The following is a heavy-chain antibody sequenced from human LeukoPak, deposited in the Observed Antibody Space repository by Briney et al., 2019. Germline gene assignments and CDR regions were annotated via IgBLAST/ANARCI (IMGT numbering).Heavy chain of an antibody. CDR3: ARDKQPGDY. CDR1: VGSISSYY. CDR2: IYYSGST. D-gene: IGHD5-18*01. Sequence: SETLSLTCTVSVGSISSYYWGWIRQPPGKGLEWIGYIYYSGSTTHNPSLKSRVTISVDTPHNLFFLKLSSVTAADTAVYYCARDKQPGDYWGQGTLVTVSS. V-gene: IGHV4-59*01. J-gene: IGHJ4*02.